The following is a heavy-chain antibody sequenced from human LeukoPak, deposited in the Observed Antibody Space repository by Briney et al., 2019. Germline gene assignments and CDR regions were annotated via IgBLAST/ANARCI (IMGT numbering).Heavy chain of an antibody. J-gene: IGHJ5*02. CDR2: INPSGGST. D-gene: IGHD6-13*01. CDR3: ARLQQQLVRRFDP. Sequence: ASVKVSCKASGYTFNGYYMHWVRQAPGQGLEWMGIINPSGGSTSYAQKFQGRVTMTRDMSTSTVYMELSSLRSEDTAVYYCARLQQQLVRRFDPWGQGTLVTVSS. CDR1: GYTFNGYY. V-gene: IGHV1-46*02.